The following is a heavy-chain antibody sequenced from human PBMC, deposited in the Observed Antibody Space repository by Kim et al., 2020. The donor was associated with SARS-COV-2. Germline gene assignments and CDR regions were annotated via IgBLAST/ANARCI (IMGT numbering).Heavy chain of an antibody. Sequence: GGSLRLSCAASGFTVSSNYMSWVRLAPGKGLEWVSVIYSGGSTYYADSVKCRFTISRDNSTNMVYLQINSLRAEDTALYYCARVYYYDSSNYSFYFHYWGQGTLVTVSS. V-gene: IGHV3-53*01. CDR2: IYSGGST. D-gene: IGHD3-22*01. CDR1: GFTVSSNY. J-gene: IGHJ4*02. CDR3: ARVYYYDSSNYSFYFHY.